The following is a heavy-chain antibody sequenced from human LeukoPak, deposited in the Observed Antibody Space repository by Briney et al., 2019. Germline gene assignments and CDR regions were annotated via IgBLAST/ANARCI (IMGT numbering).Heavy chain of an antibody. J-gene: IGHJ4*02. Sequence: SETLSLTCAVSGGSINTGDYYWTWIRQPPGKGLEWIGSLFYTGNTYYNPSLKTRVTISIDTSKNQFSLKLSSVTAADTAVYYCARENIVSTRDFDYWGQGTLVTVSS. CDR1: GGSINTGDYY. D-gene: IGHD5/OR15-5a*01. CDR3: ARENIVSTRDFDY. V-gene: IGHV4-39*07. CDR2: LFYTGNT.